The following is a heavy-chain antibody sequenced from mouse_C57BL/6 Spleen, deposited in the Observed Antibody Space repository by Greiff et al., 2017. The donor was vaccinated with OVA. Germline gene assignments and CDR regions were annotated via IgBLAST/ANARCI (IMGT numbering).Heavy chain of an antibody. D-gene: IGHD1-1*01. J-gene: IGHJ3*01. CDR3: ARWDYYGSSPWFAY. Sequence: QVQLQQPGAELVRPGSSVKLSCKASGYTFTSYWMDWVKQRPGQGLEWIGNIYPSDSETHYNQKFKDKATLTVDKSSSTAYMQLSSLTSEDSAVYYGARWDYYGSSPWFAYWGQGTLVTVSA. CDR2: IYPSDSET. CDR1: GYTFTSYW. V-gene: IGHV1-61*01.